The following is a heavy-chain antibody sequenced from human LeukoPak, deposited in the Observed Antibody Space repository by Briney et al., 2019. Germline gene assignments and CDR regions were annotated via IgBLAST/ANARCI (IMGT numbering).Heavy chain of an antibody. V-gene: IGHV4-59*01. Sequence: SETLSLTCTVSGGSISSYYWSWIRQPPGKGLEWIGYIYYSGNTNYNSSLKSRVTISVDTSKNQFSLKLSSVTAADTAVYYCAANRDFWSGYIYWGQGTLVTVSS. D-gene: IGHD3-3*01. CDR2: IYYSGNT. CDR1: GGSISSYY. J-gene: IGHJ4*02. CDR3: AANRDFWSGYIY.